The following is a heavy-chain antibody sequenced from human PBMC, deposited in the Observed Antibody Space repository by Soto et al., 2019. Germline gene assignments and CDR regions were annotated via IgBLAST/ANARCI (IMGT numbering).Heavy chain of an antibody. Sequence: QSQTLSLTCAVYGGSFSGYYWSWIRQPPGKGLEWIGEINHSGSTNYNPSLKSRVTISVDTSKNQFSLKLSSVTAADTAVYYCASFDLTAGTVNFDYWGQGTLVTVSS. CDR3: ASFDLTAGTVNFDY. CDR1: GGSFSGYY. CDR2: INHSGST. V-gene: IGHV4-34*01. J-gene: IGHJ4*02. D-gene: IGHD4-4*01.